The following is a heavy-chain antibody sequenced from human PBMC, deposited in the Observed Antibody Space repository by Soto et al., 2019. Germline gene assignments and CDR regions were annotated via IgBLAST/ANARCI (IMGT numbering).Heavy chain of an antibody. J-gene: IGHJ4*02. D-gene: IGHD6-19*01. CDR1: RFTFSSYW. V-gene: IGHV3-7*03. CDR2: IKQDGSEK. CDR3: ARDRGTVAVY. Sequence: EVQLVESGGGLVQPGGSLRLSCAASRFTFSSYWMSWVRQAPGKGLEWVANIKQDGSEKYYVDSVKGRFTISRDNAKNSLYLQMNSLRAEDTAVYYCARDRGTVAVYWGQGTLVTVSS.